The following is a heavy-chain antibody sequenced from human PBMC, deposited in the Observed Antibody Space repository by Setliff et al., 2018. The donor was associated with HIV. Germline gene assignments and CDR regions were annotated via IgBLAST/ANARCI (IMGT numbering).Heavy chain of an antibody. D-gene: IGHD5-18*01. J-gene: IGHJ4*02. CDR2: IYYSGST. CDR1: GGSISSGGYY. CDR3: ARRDGYSYGFYFDY. V-gene: IGHV4-31*03. Sequence: SETLSLTCTVSGGSISSGGYYWSWIRQHPGKGLVWIGYIYYSGSTYYNPSLKSRVTISVDTSKNQFSLKLSSVTAADTAVYYCARRDGYSYGFYFDYWGQGTLVTVSS.